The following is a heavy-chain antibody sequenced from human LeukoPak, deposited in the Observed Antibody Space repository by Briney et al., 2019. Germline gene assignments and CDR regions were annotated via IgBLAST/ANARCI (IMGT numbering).Heavy chain of an antibody. CDR3: AKDGGRDGQLEYFQH. Sequence: NPGGSLRLSCAASGFTSSDYTLNWVRQPPGKGLEWVSSITGDSTYIYYADSVKGRFTVSRDNAKNSLYLHINSLRAEDTAVYYCAKDGGRDGQLEYFQHWGQGTLVTVSS. CDR1: GFTSSDYT. CDR2: ITGDSTYI. D-gene: IGHD5-24*01. J-gene: IGHJ1*01. V-gene: IGHV3-21*01.